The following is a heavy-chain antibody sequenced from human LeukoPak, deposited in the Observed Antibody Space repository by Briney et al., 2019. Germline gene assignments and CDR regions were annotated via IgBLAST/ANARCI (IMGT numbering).Heavy chain of an antibody. D-gene: IGHD1-26*01. CDR1: GYSISSGYY. CDR2: IYHSGST. V-gene: IGHV4-38-2*02. CDR3: ARGGSYGGDYFDY. Sequence: SETLSLTCTVSGYSISSGYYWGWIRQPPGKGLEWIGSIYHSGSTYYNPSLKSRVTISVDTSKNPFSMKLSSVTAADTAVYYCARGGSYGGDYFDYWGQGTLVTVSS. J-gene: IGHJ4*02.